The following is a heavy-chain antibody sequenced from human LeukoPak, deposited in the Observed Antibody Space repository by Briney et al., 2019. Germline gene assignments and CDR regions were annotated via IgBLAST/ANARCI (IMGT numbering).Heavy chain of an antibody. J-gene: IGHJ4*02. Sequence: SETLSLTCTVSGGSISSHYWNWIRQPPGKGLEWIGYIHYTGSTNYNPSLKSRVTISVDTSKNQFSLKLSSVTAADTAVYYCAREGYCSGGGCYSLYFDYWGQGTLVTVSS. V-gene: IGHV4-59*11. CDR3: AREGYCSGGGCYSLYFDY. CDR1: GGSISSHY. D-gene: IGHD2-15*01. CDR2: IHYTGST.